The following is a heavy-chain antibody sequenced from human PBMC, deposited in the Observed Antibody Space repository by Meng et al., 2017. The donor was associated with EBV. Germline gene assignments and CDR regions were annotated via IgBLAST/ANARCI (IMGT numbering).Heavy chain of an antibody. CDR1: GYTFTSYG. CDR3: ARDGRLYDTPSPFDY. Sequence: QVQVGQSGEEVKKPGASVKVSCKASGYTFTSYGISWVRQAPGQGLEWMGWISAYNGNTNYAQKLQGRVTMTTDTSTSTAYMELRSLRSDDTAVYYCARDGRLYDTPSPFDYWGQGTLVTVSS. D-gene: IGHD3-22*01. J-gene: IGHJ4*02. V-gene: IGHV1-18*01. CDR2: ISAYNGNT.